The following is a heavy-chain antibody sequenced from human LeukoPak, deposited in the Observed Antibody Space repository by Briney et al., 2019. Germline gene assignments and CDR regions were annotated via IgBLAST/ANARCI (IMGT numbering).Heavy chain of an antibody. Sequence: SETLSLTCTVSSGSISSGGYYWSWIRLHPGKGLEWIGYIYYSGSTYYNPSLKSRVTISVDTSKNQFSLKLSSVTAADTAVYYCARIYYDILTGYVTFDYWGQGTLVTVSS. V-gene: IGHV4-31*03. CDR3: ARIYYDILTGYVTFDY. CDR1: SGSISSGGYY. D-gene: IGHD3-9*01. CDR2: IYYSGST. J-gene: IGHJ4*02.